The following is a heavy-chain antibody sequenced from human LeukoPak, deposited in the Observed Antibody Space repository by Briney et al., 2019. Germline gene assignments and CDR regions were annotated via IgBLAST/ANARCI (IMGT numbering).Heavy chain of an antibody. CDR3: ARDLGFHYYGSGSYSDY. V-gene: IGHV3-21*01. D-gene: IGHD3-10*01. Sequence: GGSLRLSCAASGFTVSSNYMSWVRQAPGKGLEWVSSISSSSSYIYYADSVKGRFTISRDNAKNSLYLQMNSLRAEDTAVYYCARDLGFHYYGSGSYSDYWGQGTLVTVSS. J-gene: IGHJ4*02. CDR2: ISSSSSYI. CDR1: GFTVSSNY.